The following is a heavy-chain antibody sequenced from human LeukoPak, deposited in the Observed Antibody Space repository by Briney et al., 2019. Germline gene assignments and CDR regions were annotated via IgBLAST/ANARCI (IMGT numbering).Heavy chain of an antibody. CDR2: ISAYNGNT. CDR3: ARHFIAARPYGSYYYYYYMDV. J-gene: IGHJ6*03. CDR1: GYTFTSYD. Sequence: ASVKVSCKASGYTFTSYDINWVRQAPGQGLEWMGWISAYNGNTNYAQKLQGRVTMTTDTSTSTAYMELRSLRSDDTAVYYCARHFIAARPYGSYYYYYYMDVWGKGTTVTVSS. D-gene: IGHD6-6*01. V-gene: IGHV1-18*01.